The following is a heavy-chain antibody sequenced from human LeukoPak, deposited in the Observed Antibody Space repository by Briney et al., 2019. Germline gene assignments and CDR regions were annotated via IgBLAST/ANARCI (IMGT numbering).Heavy chain of an antibody. Sequence: GGSLRLSRAASGFTFSSYAMSWVRQAPGKGLEWVSAISGSGGSTYYADSVKGRFTISRDNSKNTLYLQMNSLRAEDTAVYYCAKLGGPRVVAATRFDYWGQGTLVTVSS. CDR2: ISGSGGST. J-gene: IGHJ4*02. CDR3: AKLGGPRVVAATRFDY. V-gene: IGHV3-23*01. CDR1: GFTFSSYA. D-gene: IGHD2-15*01.